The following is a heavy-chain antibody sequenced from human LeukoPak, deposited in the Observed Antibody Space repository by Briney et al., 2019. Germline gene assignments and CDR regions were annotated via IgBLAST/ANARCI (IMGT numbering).Heavy chain of an antibody. Sequence: PGESLKISCKGSEYSFTSYWFGWVRQMPGKGLDWSGPIYPGDSDTRYSPSFQGQVTTSADKSISTAYLQWSSLKASDTAMYYCARHSGGTTVMVDWGQGTLVTVSS. CDR1: EYSFTSYW. D-gene: IGHD4-17*01. CDR3: ARHSGGTTVMVD. J-gene: IGHJ4*02. CDR2: IYPGDSDT. V-gene: IGHV5-51*01.